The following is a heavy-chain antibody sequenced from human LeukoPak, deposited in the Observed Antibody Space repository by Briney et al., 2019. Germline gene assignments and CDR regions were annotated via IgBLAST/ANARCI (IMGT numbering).Heavy chain of an antibody. V-gene: IGHV4-59*01. J-gene: IGHJ5*02. CDR1: GGSISSYY. Sequence: SETLSLTCTVSGGSISSYYWSWIRQPPGKGLEWIGYIYYSGSTNYNPSLKSRVTISVDTSKNQFSLKLSSVTAADTAVYYCARASIVADNWFDPWGQGTLVTVSS. CDR2: IYYSGST. D-gene: IGHD6-13*01. CDR3: ARASIVADNWFDP.